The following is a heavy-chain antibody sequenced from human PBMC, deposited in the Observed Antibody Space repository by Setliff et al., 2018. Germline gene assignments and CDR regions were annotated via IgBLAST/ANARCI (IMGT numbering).Heavy chain of an antibody. CDR3: ARGRVEMATITPFDY. D-gene: IGHD5-12*01. Sequence: TLSLTCTVSGGSISSSSYYWGWIRQPPGKGLEWIGSIYYSWSTYYNPSLKSRGTISVDTSKNQFSLKLSSVTAADTAVYYCARGRVEMATITPFDYWGQGTLVTVSS. V-gene: IGHV4-39*07. CDR1: GGSISSSSYY. CDR2: IYYSWST. J-gene: IGHJ4*02.